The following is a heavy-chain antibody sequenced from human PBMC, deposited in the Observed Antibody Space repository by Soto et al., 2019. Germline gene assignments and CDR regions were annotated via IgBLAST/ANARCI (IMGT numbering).Heavy chain of an antibody. Sequence: GGSLRLSCAASGFTFSSYSMNWVRQAPGKGLEWVSSISSSSSYIYYADSVKGRFTISRDNSDNTLYLQMNSLRDEDTAVYYCLRGSGYSYGYFDYWGQGTPVTVSS. D-gene: IGHD5-18*01. J-gene: IGHJ4*02. CDR1: GFTFSSYS. V-gene: IGHV3-21*01. CDR2: ISSSSSYI. CDR3: LRGSGYSYGYFDY.